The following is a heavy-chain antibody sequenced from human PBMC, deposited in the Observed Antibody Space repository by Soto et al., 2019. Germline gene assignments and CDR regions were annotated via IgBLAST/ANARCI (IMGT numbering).Heavy chain of an antibody. V-gene: IGHV1-3*01. CDR2: INAGNGNT. Sequence: ASVKVSCKASGYTFTGYYMHWVRQAPGQGLEWMGWINAGNGNTKYSQKFQGRVTITRDTSASTAYMELSSLRSEDTAMYYCARGLEWSWSLDPWGQGTLVTVSS. CDR1: GYTFTGYY. D-gene: IGHD3-3*01. CDR3: ARGLEWSWSLDP. J-gene: IGHJ5*02.